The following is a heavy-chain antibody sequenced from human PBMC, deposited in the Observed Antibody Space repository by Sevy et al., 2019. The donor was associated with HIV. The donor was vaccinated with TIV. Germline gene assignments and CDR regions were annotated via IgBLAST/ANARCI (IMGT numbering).Heavy chain of an antibody. Sequence: ASVKVSCKVSGYTLTELSMHWVRQAPGKGLEWMGGFDPEDGETIYAQKFQGRVTMTEDTSTDTAYMELSSLRSEDTAVYYCATDWPEAAAEGIATLNFHYGMDVWGQGTTVTVSS. CDR1: GYTLTELS. V-gene: IGHV1-24*01. CDR3: ATDWPEAAAEGIATLNFHYGMDV. D-gene: IGHD6-13*01. J-gene: IGHJ6*02. CDR2: FDPEDGET.